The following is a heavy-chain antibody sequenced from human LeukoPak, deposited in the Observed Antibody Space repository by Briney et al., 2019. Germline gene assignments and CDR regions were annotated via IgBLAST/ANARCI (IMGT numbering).Heavy chain of an antibody. D-gene: IGHD4-17*01. J-gene: IGHJ4*02. V-gene: IGHV3-23*01. CDR1: GFTFSSYA. Sequence: GGSLRLSCAASGFTFSSYAMSWVRQAPGKGLEWVSAISGSGGSTYYADSVKGRFTISRDNSKNTLYLQMNSLRVEDTAVYYCAKSSRLRLYYFDYWGQGTLVTVSS. CDR3: AKSSRLRLYYFDY. CDR2: ISGSGGST.